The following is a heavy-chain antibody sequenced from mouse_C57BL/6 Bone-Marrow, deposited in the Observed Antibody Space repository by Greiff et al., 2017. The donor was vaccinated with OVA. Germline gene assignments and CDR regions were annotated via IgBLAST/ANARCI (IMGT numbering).Heavy chain of an antibody. D-gene: IGHD3-2*02. Sequence: VQLQQPGAELVKPGASVKLSCKASGYTFTSYWMPWVKQRPGQGLEWIGMIHPNSGSTNYHEKFKSKATLTVDKASSTAYMQLSSLTSEDSAVYCGAREQLRVDYWGQGTTLTVSS. CDR1: GYTFTSYW. CDR3: AREQLRVDY. J-gene: IGHJ2*01. V-gene: IGHV1-64*01. CDR2: IHPNSGST.